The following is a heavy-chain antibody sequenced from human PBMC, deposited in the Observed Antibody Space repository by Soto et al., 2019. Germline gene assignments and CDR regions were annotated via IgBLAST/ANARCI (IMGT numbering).Heavy chain of an antibody. V-gene: IGHV3-30-3*01. D-gene: IGHD2-15*01. J-gene: IGHJ3*01. CDR1: GFTFSNYA. Sequence: QVQLVESGGGVVQPGRSLRLSCAASGFTFSNYAVHWVRQAPGKGLEWVAVVSDGGGTKYYADSVKGRFTISRDNSRNMLYLQMNSLRTEDTAVYYCARELTVVDDPFDLWGRRTMVTVSS. CDR3: ARELTVVDDPFDL. CDR2: VSDGGGTK.